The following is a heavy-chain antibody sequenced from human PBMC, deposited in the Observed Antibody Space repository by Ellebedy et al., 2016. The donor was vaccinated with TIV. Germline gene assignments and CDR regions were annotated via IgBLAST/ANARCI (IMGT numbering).Heavy chain of an antibody. CDR1: GYTFTAYY. D-gene: IGHD5-18*01. CDR3: ARDRDASMARYYYYGLDV. CDR2: INPYSGGT. V-gene: IGHV1-2*04. Sequence: AASVKVSCKASGYTFTAYYMHWVRQAPGQGLEWMGWINPYSGGTKYVQKFQGWVTMTGDTSISTVYMELSRLRSDDTAVYYCARDRDASMARYYYYGLDVWGQGTTVTVSS. J-gene: IGHJ6*02.